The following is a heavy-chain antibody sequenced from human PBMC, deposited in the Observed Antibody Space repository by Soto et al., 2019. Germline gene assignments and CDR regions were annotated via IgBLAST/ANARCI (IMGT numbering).Heavy chain of an antibody. J-gene: IGHJ6*02. D-gene: IGHD3-16*01. Sequence: QVQLVQSGAEVRKPGSSVKVSCKASGGTLSSIAISWVRQAPGLGLVWMGRIVPIFGTTDNAQKFQGRVTITADESTGTVYMELSGLTSADTAVYFCATGGHNDGYNFYHGMDVWGQGTTVTVS. CDR1: GGTLSSIA. CDR3: ATGGHNDGYNFYHGMDV. V-gene: IGHV1-69*18. CDR2: IVPIFGTT.